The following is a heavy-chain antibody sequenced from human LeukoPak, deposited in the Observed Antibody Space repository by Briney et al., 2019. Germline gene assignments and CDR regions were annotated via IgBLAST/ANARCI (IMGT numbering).Heavy chain of an antibody. CDR3: AKREDFWYFDL. J-gene: IGHJ2*01. Sequence: SETLSLTCTISGGSISTYYWSWIWQPPGKGLEWIGYIYCTGSTNYNPSLKSRVTFSVDTSKNHFSLKLISVTAADTAVYYCAKREDFWYFDLWGRGTLVTVSS. CDR2: IYCTGST. V-gene: IGHV4-59*08. CDR1: GGSISTYY.